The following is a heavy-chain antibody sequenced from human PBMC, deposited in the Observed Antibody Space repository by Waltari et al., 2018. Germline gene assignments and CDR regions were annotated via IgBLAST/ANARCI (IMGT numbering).Heavy chain of an antibody. CDR2: VNHSGTN. CDR1: GGSFSGSF. Sequence: QVQLQQWGAGLLKPSETLSLTCAVYGGSFSGSFWSWIRQPPGRGLEWIGEVNHSGTNNYNPSLKSRVTISADTSKNQFSLNVTSVTAADTAVYYCARVPTYYYGSGDYYIRAFDIWGQGTMVSVSS. D-gene: IGHD3-10*01. V-gene: IGHV4-34*01. J-gene: IGHJ3*02. CDR3: ARVPTYYYGSGDYYIRAFDI.